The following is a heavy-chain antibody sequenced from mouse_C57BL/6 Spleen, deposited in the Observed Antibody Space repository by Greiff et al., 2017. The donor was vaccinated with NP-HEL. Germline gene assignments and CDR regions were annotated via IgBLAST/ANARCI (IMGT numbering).Heavy chain of an antibody. CDR1: GYTFTGYW. D-gene: IGHD1-1*01. V-gene: IGHV1-9*01. Sequence: QVQLQQSGAELMKPGASVKLSCTATGYTFTGYWIDWVKQRPGHGLEWIGEILPGSGSTNYNEKFKGKATFTADTSSHTPYMQLSRLTTEDSAIDDYESERYYGSSSAWFAYWGQGTLVTVSA. CDR3: ESERYYGSSSAWFAY. J-gene: IGHJ3*01. CDR2: ILPGSGST.